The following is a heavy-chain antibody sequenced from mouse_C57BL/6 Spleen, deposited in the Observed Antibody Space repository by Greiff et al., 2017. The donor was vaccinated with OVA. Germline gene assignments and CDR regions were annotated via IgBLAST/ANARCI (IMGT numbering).Heavy chain of an antibody. J-gene: IGHJ2*01. Sequence: EVHLVESGGGLVKPGGSLKLSCAASGFTFSDYGMHWVRQAPEKGLEWVAYISSGSSTIYYADTVKGRVTIARDNAKNTLFLQISSLSSEDTAMYYSAMKGHDDPDYFDYWGQGTTLTVSS. CDR2: ISSGSSTI. V-gene: IGHV5-17*01. CDR3: AMKGHDDPDYFDY. D-gene: IGHD2-12*01. CDR1: GFTFSDYG.